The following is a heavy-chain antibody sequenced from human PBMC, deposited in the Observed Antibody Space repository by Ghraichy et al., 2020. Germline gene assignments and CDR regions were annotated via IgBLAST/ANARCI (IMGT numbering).Heavy chain of an antibody. CDR3: ARDPTVTTGGLDY. Sequence: GALRLSCAASGFTFNNYWMNWVRQAPGKGLEWVANIKEDGSEKYYVDSVEGRFTISRDNAKNSLFLQMNSLRAEDTAVYYCARDPTVTTGGLDYWGQGTLVTVSS. CDR1: GFTFNNYW. CDR2: IKEDGSEK. V-gene: IGHV3-7*01. D-gene: IGHD4-17*01. J-gene: IGHJ4*02.